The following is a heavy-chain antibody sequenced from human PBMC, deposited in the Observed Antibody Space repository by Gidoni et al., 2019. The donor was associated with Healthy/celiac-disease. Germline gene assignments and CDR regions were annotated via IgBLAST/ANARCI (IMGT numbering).Heavy chain of an antibody. Sequence: QVLLVQSGAEGTKPGASVNVSCSASGYTFTRYGISWVRQAPGQGLEWMGWISAYNGNTNYAQKLQGRVTMTTDTSTSTAYMELRSLRSDDTAVYYCARDRYYYDSSGYYGYWGQGTLVTVSS. D-gene: IGHD3-22*01. CDR2: ISAYNGNT. J-gene: IGHJ4*02. CDR1: GYTFTRYG. V-gene: IGHV1-18*01. CDR3: ARDRYYYDSSGYYGY.